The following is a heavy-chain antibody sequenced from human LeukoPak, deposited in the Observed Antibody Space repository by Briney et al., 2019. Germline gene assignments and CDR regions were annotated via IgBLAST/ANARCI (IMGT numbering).Heavy chain of an antibody. CDR1: GFTFNSYW. Sequence: GGSLRLSCEGSGFTFNSYWMGWVRQAPGKGLQWVANIKQDGSERWYVAPVKGRFTISRDNAKNSLYLQMNSLRAEDTAVYYCARDQTFGWFGELLVNWRDYGMDVWGQGTTVTVSS. CDR2: IKQDGSER. D-gene: IGHD3-10*01. V-gene: IGHV3-7*01. J-gene: IGHJ6*02. CDR3: ARDQTFGWFGELLVNWRDYGMDV.